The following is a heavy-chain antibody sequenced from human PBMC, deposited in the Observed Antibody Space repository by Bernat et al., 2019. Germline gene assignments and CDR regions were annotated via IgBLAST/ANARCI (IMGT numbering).Heavy chain of an antibody. CDR2: ISSSSSYI. V-gene: IGHV3-21*01. J-gene: IGHJ2*01. CDR3: ARIQYSSSSKMRARYFDL. Sequence: EVQLVESGGGLVKPGGSLRLPRAASGFTFSSYSMNGVRQASGKGPEWVSSISSSSSYIYYADSVKGRFTISRYNAKNSLYLQMNSLRAEDTAVYYCARIQYSSSSKMRARYFDLWGRGTLVTVSS. CDR1: GFTFSSYS. D-gene: IGHD6-6*01.